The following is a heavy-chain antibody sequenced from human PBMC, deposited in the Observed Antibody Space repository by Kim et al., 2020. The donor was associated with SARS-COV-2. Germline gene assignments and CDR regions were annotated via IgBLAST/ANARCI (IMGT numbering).Heavy chain of an antibody. CDR3: ARRSSRSGYYLFDY. CDR2: IYYSGST. V-gene: IGHV4-39*01. Sequence: SETLSLTCTVSGGSISSSSYYWGWIRQPPGKGLEWIGSIYYSGSTYYNPSLKSRVTISVDTSKNQFSLKLSSVTAADTAVYYCARRSSRSGYYLFDYWGQGTLVTVSS. D-gene: IGHD3-22*01. CDR1: GGSISSSSYY. J-gene: IGHJ4*02.